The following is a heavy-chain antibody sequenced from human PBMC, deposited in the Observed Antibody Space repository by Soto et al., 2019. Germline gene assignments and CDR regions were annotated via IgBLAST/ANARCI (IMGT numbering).Heavy chain of an antibody. Sequence: SETLSLTCTVSGGSISSSSYYWGWIRQPPGKGLEWIGSIHYSGSTYYNPSLKSRVTISVDTSKNQFSLKLSSVTAADTAVYYCARHGLRYSDFWSGYYPNWFDPWGQGTLVTVSS. CDR1: GGSISSSSYY. CDR3: ARHGLRYSDFWSGYYPNWFDP. CDR2: IHYSGST. J-gene: IGHJ5*02. D-gene: IGHD3-3*01. V-gene: IGHV4-39*01.